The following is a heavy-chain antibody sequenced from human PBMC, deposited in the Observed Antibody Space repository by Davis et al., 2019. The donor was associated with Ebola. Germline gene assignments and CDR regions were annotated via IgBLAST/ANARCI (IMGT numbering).Heavy chain of an antibody. J-gene: IGHJ4*02. Sequence: ASVKVSCKASGYTFTSYGISWVRQAPGQGLEWMGWISGYNGNTNYAQKLQGRVTMTTDTSTSTVYMELRSLRSDDTAVYYCARDKAATSGTADSWGQGTLVTVSS. CDR3: ARDKAATSGTADS. V-gene: IGHV1-18*01. CDR1: GYTFTSYG. D-gene: IGHD6-13*01. CDR2: ISGYNGNT.